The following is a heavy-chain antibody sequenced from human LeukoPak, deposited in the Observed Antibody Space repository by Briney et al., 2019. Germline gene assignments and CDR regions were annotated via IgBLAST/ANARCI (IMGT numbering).Heavy chain of an antibody. CDR3: ARGEYSSSSVNY. CDR2: INHSGST. V-gene: IGHV4-34*01. D-gene: IGHD6-6*01. CDR1: GFTFSDYY. Sequence: GSLRLSCAASGFTFSDYYMSWIRQPPGKGLEWIGEINHSGSTNYNPSLKSRVTISVDTSKNQFSLKLSSVTAADTAVYYCARGEYSSSSVNYWGQGTLVTVSS. J-gene: IGHJ4*02.